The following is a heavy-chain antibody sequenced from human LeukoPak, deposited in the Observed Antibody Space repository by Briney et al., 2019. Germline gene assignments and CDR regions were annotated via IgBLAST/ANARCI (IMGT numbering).Heavy chain of an antibody. CDR1: GGSISSGGYS. V-gene: IGHV4-30-2*01. D-gene: IGHD3-22*01. J-gene: IGHJ4*02. Sequence: SQTLSLTCAVSGGSISSGGYSWSWIRQPPGKGLEWIGYIYHSGSTYYNPSLKSRVTISVDTSKNQFSLNLLSVTAADTAVYYCAREGRYYDSSGRNPFDSWGQGTLVTVSS. CDR3: AREGRYYDSSGRNPFDS. CDR2: IYHSGST.